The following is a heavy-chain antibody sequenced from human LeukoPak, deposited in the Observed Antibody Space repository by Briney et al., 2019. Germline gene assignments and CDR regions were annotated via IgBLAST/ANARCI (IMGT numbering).Heavy chain of an antibody. Sequence: PSETLSLTCTVSGYSISSGYYWGWIRQPPGKGLEWIGSIYHSGSTYYNPSLESRVTISVDTSKNQFSLKLSSVTAADTAVYYCARGHGYSSSWYYYYGMDVWGQGTTVTVSS. CDR1: GYSISSGYY. J-gene: IGHJ6*02. D-gene: IGHD6-13*01. CDR2: IYHSGST. V-gene: IGHV4-38-2*02. CDR3: ARGHGYSSSWYYYYGMDV.